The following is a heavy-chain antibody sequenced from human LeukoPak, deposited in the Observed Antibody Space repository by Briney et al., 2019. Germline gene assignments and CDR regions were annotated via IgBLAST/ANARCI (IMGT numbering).Heavy chain of an antibody. D-gene: IGHD2-15*01. Sequence: GGSLRLSCAASGFTFSSYAMHWVRQAPGKGLEYVSAISSNGGSTYYANSVKGRFTISRDNSKNTLYLQMGSLRAEDMAVYYCARARLSFTRGIGAHYFDSWGQGTLVTVSS. V-gene: IGHV3-64*01. J-gene: IGHJ4*02. CDR3: ARARLSFTRGIGAHYFDS. CDR2: ISSNGGST. CDR1: GFTFSSYA.